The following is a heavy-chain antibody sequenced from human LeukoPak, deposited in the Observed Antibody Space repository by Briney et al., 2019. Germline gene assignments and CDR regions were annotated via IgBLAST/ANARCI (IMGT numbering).Heavy chain of an antibody. D-gene: IGHD6-13*01. Sequence: HPGGSLRLSCAASGFTTSDNYITWVRQAPGKGLEWVAFIRYDGSNKYYADSVKGRFTISRDNSKNTLYLQMNSLRAEDTAVYYCAKDQSYSSSWHYFDYWGQGTLVTVSS. CDR3: AKDQSYSSSWHYFDY. CDR1: GFTTSDNY. J-gene: IGHJ4*02. V-gene: IGHV3-30*02. CDR2: IRYDGSNK.